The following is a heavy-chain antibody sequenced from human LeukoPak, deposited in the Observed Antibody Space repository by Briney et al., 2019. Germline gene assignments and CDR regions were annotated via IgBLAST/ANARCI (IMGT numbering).Heavy chain of an antibody. CDR1: GFTLNNDW. D-gene: IGHD1-26*01. Sequence: GGSLRLSCAASGFTLNNDWMHWVRQAPGEGLVWVSRIYVDGSSISYADSAKGRFTISRDNARNTLYLQMNSLRAEDTAVYYCTRIKWDLTYFDYWGQGTLVTASS. J-gene: IGHJ4*02. CDR3: TRIKWDLTYFDY. CDR2: IYVDGSSI. V-gene: IGHV3-74*01.